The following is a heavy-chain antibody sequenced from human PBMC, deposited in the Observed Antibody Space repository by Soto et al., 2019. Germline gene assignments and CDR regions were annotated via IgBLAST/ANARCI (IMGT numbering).Heavy chain of an antibody. J-gene: IGHJ6*02. CDR2: IIPIFGTA. Sequence: ASVKVSCKASGGTFSSYAISWVRQAPGQGLEWMGGIIPIFGTANYAQKFQGRVTITADESTSTAYMELSSLRSEDTAVYYCARHLCGGDCYSLGYYYYGMDVWGQGTTVTVSS. D-gene: IGHD2-21*02. CDR1: GGTFSSYA. V-gene: IGHV1-69*13. CDR3: ARHLCGGDCYSLGYYYYGMDV.